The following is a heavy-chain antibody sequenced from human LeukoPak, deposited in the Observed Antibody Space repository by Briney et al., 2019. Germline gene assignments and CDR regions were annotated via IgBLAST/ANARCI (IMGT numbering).Heavy chain of an antibody. CDR3: ARGMIFGPGSWWFDP. Sequence: SETLSLTCAVYGGSFSGYYWSWIRQPPGKGLEWIGEINHSGSTNYNPSLKSRVTISVDTSKNQFSLKLSSVTAADTAVYYCARGMIFGPGSWWFDPWGQGTLITASS. CDR1: GGSFSGYY. CDR2: INHSGST. J-gene: IGHJ5*02. D-gene: IGHD3/OR15-3a*01. V-gene: IGHV4-34*01.